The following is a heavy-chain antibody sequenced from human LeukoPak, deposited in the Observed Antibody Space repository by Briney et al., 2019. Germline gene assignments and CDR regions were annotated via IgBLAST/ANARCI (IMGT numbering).Heavy chain of an antibody. V-gene: IGHV3-7*01. D-gene: IGHD3-22*01. CDR2: INQDGGEI. Sequence: PGGSLRLSCAASGFTFSSSWMTWVRQAPGKGLEWVASINQDGGEIHYVDSVKGRFTISRDNAKNSLYLQMNSLTAEDTAVHYCARDYYYDSSGYYYGVFGYWGQGTLVTVSS. CDR3: ARDYYYDSSGYYYGVFGY. J-gene: IGHJ4*02. CDR1: GFTFSSSW.